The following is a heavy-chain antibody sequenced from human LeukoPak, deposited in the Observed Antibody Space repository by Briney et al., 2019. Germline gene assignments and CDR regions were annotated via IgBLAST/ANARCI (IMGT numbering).Heavy chain of an antibody. J-gene: IGHJ4*02. CDR1: GYSFPNYW. CDR2: IYPDNSDT. CDR3: ATGITIFGVVTPPDS. V-gene: IGHV5-51*01. D-gene: IGHD3-3*01. Sequence: GESLKISCKGSGYSFPNYWIGWVRQMPGKGLEWVGIIYPDNSDTRYSPSFQGQVTFSADKSISTAYLQWSSLKASDTAMYYCATGITIFGVVTPPDSWGQGTLVTVSS.